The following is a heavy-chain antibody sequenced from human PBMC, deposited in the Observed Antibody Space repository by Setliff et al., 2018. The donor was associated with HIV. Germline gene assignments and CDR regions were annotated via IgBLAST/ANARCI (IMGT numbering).Heavy chain of an antibody. D-gene: IGHD6-13*01. Sequence: GGSLRLSCAASGFTFSSHWMSWVRQAPGKGLEWVANIKQDGSEKYYVDSVKGRFTISRDNAKNSLYLQMNSLRAEDTAVYYCAKRSRIEVSRGSSSMYYSDYWGQGTLVTVSS. J-gene: IGHJ4*02. V-gene: IGHV3-7*05. CDR2: IKQDGSEK. CDR3: AKRSRIEVSRGSSSMYYSDY. CDR1: GFTFSSHW.